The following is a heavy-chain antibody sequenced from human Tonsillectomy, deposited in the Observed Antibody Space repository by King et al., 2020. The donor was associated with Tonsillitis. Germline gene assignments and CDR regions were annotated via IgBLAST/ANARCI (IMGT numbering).Heavy chain of an antibody. J-gene: IGHJ4*02. CDR1: GGISRYA. D-gene: IGHD6-13*01. V-gene: IGHV1-69*12. Sequence: QLVQSGAEVKKPGSSVKVSCKASGGISRYAISWVRQAPGQGLEWMGGIIPIFDTTQYAQKFQGRVTITADESTSTAYMELNSLRSEDTAVYYCAREPPGDSSPGSFDSWGQGTLVTVST. CDR3: AREPPGDSSPGSFDS. CDR2: IIPIFDTT.